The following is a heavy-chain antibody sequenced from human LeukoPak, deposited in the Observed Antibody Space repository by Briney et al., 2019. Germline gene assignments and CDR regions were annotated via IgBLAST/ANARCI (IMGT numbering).Heavy chain of an antibody. CDR1: GGSISSYY. CDR3: AGSSITMVSRDWYFDL. D-gene: IGHD3-10*01. CDR2: IYTSGST. J-gene: IGHJ2*01. V-gene: IGHV4-4*07. Sequence: SETLSLTCTVSGGSISSYYWSWIGQPAGKGLEWIGRIYTSGSTNYNPSLTSRVTMSVATSKNQFSLKLSSVTAADTAVYYCAGSSITMVSRDWYFDLWGRGTLVTVSS.